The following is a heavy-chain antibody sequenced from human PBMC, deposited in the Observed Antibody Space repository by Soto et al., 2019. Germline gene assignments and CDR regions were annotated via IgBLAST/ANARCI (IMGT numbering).Heavy chain of an antibody. CDR2: FDPEDGET. J-gene: IGHJ6*02. Sequence: ASVKVSCKVSGYTLTELSMHWVRQAPGKGLEWMGGFDPEDGETIYAQKFQGRVTMTEDTSTETAYMELSSLRSEDTAVYYCATDLATVVTPNYYYYGMDVWGQGTTVTVSS. CDR1: GYTLTELS. CDR3: ATDLATVVTPNYYYYGMDV. D-gene: IGHD4-17*01. V-gene: IGHV1-24*01.